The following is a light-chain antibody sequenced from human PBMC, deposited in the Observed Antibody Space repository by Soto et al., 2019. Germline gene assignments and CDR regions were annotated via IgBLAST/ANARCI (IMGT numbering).Light chain of an antibody. J-gene: IGKJ2*01. CDR1: QSVSSY. Sequence: EIVLTQSPATLSLSPGERATLSCRASQSVSSYLAWYQQKPGQAPRLLIYDASNRATGIPARFSGSGSGTDCPLTISSLEPEDFAVYYCQQRRNWPLVMYTFCQGTKLDIK. V-gene: IGKV3-11*01. CDR3: QQRRNWPLVMYT. CDR2: DAS.